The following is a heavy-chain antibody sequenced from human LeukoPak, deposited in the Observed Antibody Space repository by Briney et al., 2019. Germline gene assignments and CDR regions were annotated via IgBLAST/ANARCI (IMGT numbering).Heavy chain of an antibody. CDR2: MFYSGST. J-gene: IGHJ4*02. CDR3: ARGRYGDYPPFDY. D-gene: IGHD4-17*01. Sequence: SETLSLTCTVSGGSVSSGSYYWSWIRQPPGKGLEWIGYMFYSGSTNYNPSLKSRVTISVDTSKNQISLKSSSVTAADTAVYYCARGRYGDYPPFDYWGQGTLVTVSS. CDR1: GGSVSSGSYY. V-gene: IGHV4-61*01.